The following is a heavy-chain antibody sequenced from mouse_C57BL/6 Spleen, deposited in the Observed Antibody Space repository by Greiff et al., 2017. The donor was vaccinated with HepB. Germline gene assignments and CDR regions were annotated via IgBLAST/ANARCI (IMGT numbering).Heavy chain of an antibody. Sequence: VQLQQSGAELVKPGASVKMSCKASGYTFTSYWITWVKQRPGQGLEWIGDIYPGSGSTNYNEKFKSKATLTVDTSSSTAYMQLSSLTSEDSAVYYCALYYGSSYRWYFDVWGTGTTVTVSS. D-gene: IGHD1-1*01. CDR1: GYTFTSYW. CDR3: ALYYGSSYRWYFDV. CDR2: IYPGSGST. V-gene: IGHV1-55*01. J-gene: IGHJ1*03.